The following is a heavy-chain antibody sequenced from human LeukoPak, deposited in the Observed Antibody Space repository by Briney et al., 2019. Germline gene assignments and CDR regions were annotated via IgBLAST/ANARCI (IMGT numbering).Heavy chain of an antibody. J-gene: IGHJ6*03. V-gene: IGHV1-18*01. CDR3: ARAAGGSPRIYMDV. CDR1: GYTFTSYG. D-gene: IGHD3-16*01. CDR2: ISAHKGDT. Sequence: GASVKVSCKASGYTFTSYGISWVRQAPGQGLEWMGWISAHKGDTEYAQKFQGRVTMTRDTSTSTAYMELQSLTSDDTAVYYCARAAGGSPRIYMDVWGKGTTVTVSS.